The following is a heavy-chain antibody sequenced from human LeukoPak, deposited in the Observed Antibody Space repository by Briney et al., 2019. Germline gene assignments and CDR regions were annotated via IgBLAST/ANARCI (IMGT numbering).Heavy chain of an antibody. CDR1: GGSISSSSYY. CDR3: ARQGINYDFWSGYVGYFDY. Sequence: SETLSLTCTVSGGSISSSSYYWGWIRQPPGKGLEWIGSIYYSGSTYYNPSLKSRVTISVDTSKNQFSLKLSSVTAADTAVYYCARQGINYDFWSGYVGYFDYWGQGTLVTVSS. CDR2: IYYSGST. J-gene: IGHJ4*02. V-gene: IGHV4-39*01. D-gene: IGHD3-3*01.